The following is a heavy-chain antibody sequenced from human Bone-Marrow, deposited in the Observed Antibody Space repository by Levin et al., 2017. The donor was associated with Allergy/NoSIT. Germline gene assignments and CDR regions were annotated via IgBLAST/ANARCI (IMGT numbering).Heavy chain of an antibody. J-gene: IGHJ5*02. CDR3: TTVRGWSPFDP. Sequence: SCAASGFSFSNAWMSWVRQAPGKGLEWVGRIKSKTDGGTTDYAAPVKGRFTISRDDSKNTLYLQMNSLKTEDTAVYYCTTVRGWSPFDPWGQGTLVTVSS. V-gene: IGHV3-15*01. CDR1: GFSFSNAW. D-gene: IGHD6-19*01. CDR2: IKSKTDGGTT.